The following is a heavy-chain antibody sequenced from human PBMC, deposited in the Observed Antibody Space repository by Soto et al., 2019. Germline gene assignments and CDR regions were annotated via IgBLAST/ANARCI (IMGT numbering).Heavy chain of an antibody. V-gene: IGHV4-31*03. CDR3: ASAAVTGIWYAMDV. J-gene: IGHJ6*02. Sequence: QVQLQESGPGLVKPSQTLSLTCTVSGGSISSGGYYWSWIRQHPGKGMEWIGNIYYTGSTHYDPSRRCRITRSQDTSKHQIPLKLSSVTDAAAAVYYCASAAVTGIWYAMDVWGLGTAVTASS. CDR1: GGSISSGGYY. CDR2: IYYTGST. D-gene: IGHD6-13*01.